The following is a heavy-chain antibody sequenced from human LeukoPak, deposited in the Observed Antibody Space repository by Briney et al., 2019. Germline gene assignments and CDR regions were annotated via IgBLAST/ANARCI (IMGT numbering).Heavy chain of an antibody. J-gene: IGHJ3*02. V-gene: IGHV1-2*02. Sequence: ASVKASCKASGYTFTGYYMHWVRQAPGQGLEWMGWINPNSGGTNYAQKFQGRVTMTRDTSISTAYMELSRLRSDDTAVYYCALRTMSHDAFDIWGQGTMVTVSS. CDR2: INPNSGGT. CDR1: GYTFTGYY. CDR3: ALRTMSHDAFDI. D-gene: IGHD3-22*01.